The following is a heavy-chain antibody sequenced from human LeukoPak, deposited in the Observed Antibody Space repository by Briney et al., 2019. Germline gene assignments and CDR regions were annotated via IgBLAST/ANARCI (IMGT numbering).Heavy chain of an antibody. CDR2: IYTSGST. CDR1: GGSISSGIYY. V-gene: IGHV4-61*02. J-gene: IGHJ2*01. CDR3: ARSGSGYYYVWYFDL. D-gene: IGHD3-22*01. Sequence: SQTLSLTRTLSGGSISSGIYYWSRIQHPAGEGLEWIGRIYTSGSTTCHPSLKSRATISVDTAKNPFSLKLSSVTAADTAVYYCARSGSGYYYVWYFDLWGRGTLVTVSS.